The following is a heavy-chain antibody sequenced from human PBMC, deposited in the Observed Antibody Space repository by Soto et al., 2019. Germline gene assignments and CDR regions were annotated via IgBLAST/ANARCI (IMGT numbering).Heavy chain of an antibody. CDR2: INAGNGNT. Sequence: QVQLVQSGAEEKKPGASVKVSCKASGYTFTSYAMHWVRQAPGQRLEWMGWINAGNGNTKYSKKFQGRVNITRDTSAGNCYMGLSSVRSEDAAVYYCGGAPARYCSGGSCIFDYWGQGTLVTVSS. D-gene: IGHD2-15*01. V-gene: IGHV1-3*05. CDR3: GGAPARYCSGGSCIFDY. J-gene: IGHJ4*02. CDR1: GYTFTSYA.